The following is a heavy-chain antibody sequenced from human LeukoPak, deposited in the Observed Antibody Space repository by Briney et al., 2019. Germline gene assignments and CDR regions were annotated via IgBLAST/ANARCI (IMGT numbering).Heavy chain of an antibody. Sequence: PGGSLRLSCAASGFTFSSYEMNWVRQAPVKGLEWVAVISYDGSNKYYADSVKGRFTISRDNSKNTLYLQMNSLRAEDTAVFYCAKGPSGYSSGDNWFDPWGQGTLVTVSS. CDR2: ISYDGSNK. J-gene: IGHJ5*02. V-gene: IGHV3-30*18. CDR3: AKGPSGYSSGDNWFDP. CDR1: GFTFSSYE. D-gene: IGHD6-19*01.